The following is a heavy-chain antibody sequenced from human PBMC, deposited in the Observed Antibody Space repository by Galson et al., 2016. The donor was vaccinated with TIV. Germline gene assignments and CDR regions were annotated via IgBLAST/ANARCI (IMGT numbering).Heavy chain of an antibody. CDR1: EFSLRSSGVG. CDR3: ARYFYGSGSSSHFDY. J-gene: IGHJ4*02. Sequence: PALVEPPQTLTLTCTFSEFSLRSSGVGVGWIRQPPGKALEWLALIYYNNEKRYSPSLNNRLTITRDTSKNQAVLTMTNMGAVDTGTYYCARYFYGSGSSSHFDYWGQGTLVTVSS. CDR2: IYYNNEK. V-gene: IGHV2-5*01. D-gene: IGHD3-10*01.